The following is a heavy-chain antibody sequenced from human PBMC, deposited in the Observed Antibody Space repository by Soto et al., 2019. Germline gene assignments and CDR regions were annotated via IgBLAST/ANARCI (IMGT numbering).Heavy chain of an antibody. CDR1: GDSISAFY. V-gene: IGHV4-59*01. CDR2: VYYTGST. D-gene: IGHD3-22*01. J-gene: IGHJ4*02. Sequence: XAPLALPFTVSGDSISAFYWGWMRQSPGKELEWIGYVYYTGSTNYNPSLKSRVTISVDRSKNQFSLKLTSANAADTAVYYCARGRTVRNYADDSSDYFYFFDYWGQGTQVTVS. CDR3: ARGRTVRNYADDSSDYFYFFDY.